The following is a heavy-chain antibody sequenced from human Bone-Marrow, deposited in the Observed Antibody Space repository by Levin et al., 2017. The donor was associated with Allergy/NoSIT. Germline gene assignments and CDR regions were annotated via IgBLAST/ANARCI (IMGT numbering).Heavy chain of an antibody. CDR2: IYQSGNT. CDR3: AACGDDCVDGCGI. D-gene: IGHD2-21*02. CDR1: GDSISSSTW. Sequence: SQTLSLTCAVSGDSISSSTWWSWVRQSPGKGLEWFGAIYQSGNTSYNPSPKSRVTISVDKTTNQFSLILNSVTAADTAVYYAAACGDDCVDGCGIWGQGTMVTASS. V-gene: IGHV4-4*02. J-gene: IGHJ3*02.